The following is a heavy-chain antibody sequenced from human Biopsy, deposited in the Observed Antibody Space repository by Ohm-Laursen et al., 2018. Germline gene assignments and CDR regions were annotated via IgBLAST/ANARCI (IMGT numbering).Heavy chain of an antibody. J-gene: IGHJ4*02. CDR1: GFTFSNYA. CDR2: ISGSGGST. Sequence: GSLRLSCTATGFTFSNYAMSWVRQAPGKGLERVSGISGSGGSTYYADSVKGRFTISRDNSKNTLYLQMNSLRAEDTALYYCARGGQGGFLEWLFIGWGRGTLVTVSS. V-gene: IGHV3-23*01. D-gene: IGHD3-3*01. CDR3: ARGGQGGFLEWLFIG.